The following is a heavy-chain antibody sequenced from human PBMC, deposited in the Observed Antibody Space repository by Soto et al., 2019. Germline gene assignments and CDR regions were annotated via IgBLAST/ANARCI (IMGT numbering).Heavy chain of an antibody. CDR1: GFTFSSYA. J-gene: IGHJ4*02. CDR2: ISYDGSNK. Sequence: GGSLRLSCAASGFTFSSYAMHWVRQAPGKGLEWVAVISYDGSNKYYADSVKGRFTISRDNSKNTLYLQMNSLRAEDTAVYYCARAYEGDYFDDWGQRTLVTVSS. V-gene: IGHV3-30-3*01. D-gene: IGHD3-16*01. CDR3: ARAYEGDYFDD.